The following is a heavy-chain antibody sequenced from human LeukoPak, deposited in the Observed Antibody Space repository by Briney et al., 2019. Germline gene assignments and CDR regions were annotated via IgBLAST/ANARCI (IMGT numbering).Heavy chain of an antibody. Sequence: SETLSLACIVSGGSISSYYWSWIRQPPGEGLEWIGYIYYTGSTIYNPSLKSRVTISVDTSKNRFSLQLSSVTAADTAVYYCARGFFDWDIWGQGTMVTVSS. V-gene: IGHV4-59*01. CDR2: IYYTGST. J-gene: IGHJ3*02. CDR1: GGSISSYY. CDR3: ARGFFDWDI. D-gene: IGHD3-9*01.